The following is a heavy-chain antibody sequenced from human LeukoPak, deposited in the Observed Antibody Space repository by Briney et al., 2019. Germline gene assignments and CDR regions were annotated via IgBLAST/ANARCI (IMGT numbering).Heavy chain of an antibody. J-gene: IGHJ3*02. Sequence: GGSLRLSCAASGFTFSSYWMHWVRQAPGKGLVWVSRINSDGSSTSYADSVKGRFTISRDNAKNTLYLQMNSLRAEDTAVYYCAREDGADAFDIWGQGTMVTVSS. CDR3: AREDGADAFDI. CDR1: GFTFSSYW. CDR2: INSDGSST. D-gene: IGHD4-17*01. V-gene: IGHV3-74*01.